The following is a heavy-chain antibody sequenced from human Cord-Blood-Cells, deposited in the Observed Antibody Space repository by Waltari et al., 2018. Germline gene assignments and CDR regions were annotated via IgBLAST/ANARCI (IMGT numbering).Heavy chain of an antibody. V-gene: IGHV1-24*01. Sequence: QVQLVQSGAEVKKTGASVKVSCQVSGYTLTELSMPWLRQAPGKGLEWMGGCDPEDGETIYAQKFQGRVTMTEDTSTDTAYMELSSLRSEDTAVYYCATVDYGDYVARYSGFDPWGQGTLVTVSS. D-gene: IGHD4-17*01. J-gene: IGHJ5*02. CDR3: ATVDYGDYVARYSGFDP. CDR2: CDPEDGET. CDR1: GYTLTELS.